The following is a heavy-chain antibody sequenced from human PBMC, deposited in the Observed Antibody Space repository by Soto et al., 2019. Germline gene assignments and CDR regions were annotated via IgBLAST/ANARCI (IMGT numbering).Heavy chain of an antibody. CDR1: GFTFSSHW. D-gene: IGHD5-18*01. Sequence: LRLSCAASGFTFSSHWMHWVRQAPGKGLVWVSRIDTDGGRTNYADSVKGRFTMSRDNAKNTAFLQMNSLRAEDTAVYYCVQGYGCIHGWGQGPLVTLSS. CDR2: IDTDGGRT. V-gene: IGHV3-74*01. CDR3: VQGYGCIHG. J-gene: IGHJ4*02.